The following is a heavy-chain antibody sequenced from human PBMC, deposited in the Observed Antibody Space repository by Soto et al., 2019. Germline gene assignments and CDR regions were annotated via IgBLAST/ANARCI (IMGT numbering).Heavy chain of an antibody. CDR1: GGSFSGYY. CDR2: INHSGGT. D-gene: IGHD2-2*01. V-gene: IGHV4-34*01. Sequence: SETLSVTCAVYGGSFSGYYWSWIRQPPGKGLEWIGEINHSGGTNYNPSLKSRVTISVDTSKNQFSLKLSSVTAADTAVYYCARGPYCSSTSCNGGNFDYWGQGTLVTVSP. CDR3: ARGPYCSSTSCNGGNFDY. J-gene: IGHJ4*02.